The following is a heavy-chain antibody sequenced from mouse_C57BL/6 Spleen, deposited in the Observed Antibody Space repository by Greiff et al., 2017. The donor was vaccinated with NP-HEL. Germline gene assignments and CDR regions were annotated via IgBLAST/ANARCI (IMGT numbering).Heavy chain of an antibody. CDR2: ISYDGSN. V-gene: IGHV3-6*01. CDR1: GYSITSGYY. D-gene: IGHD4-1*01. Sequence: EVQLQESGPGLVKPSQSLSLTCSVTGYSITSGYYWNWIRQFPGNKLEWMGYISYDGSNNYNPSLKNRISITRDTSKNQFFLKLNSVTTEDTATYYCARESGREFFAYWGQGTLVTVSA. CDR3: ARESGREFFAY. J-gene: IGHJ3*01.